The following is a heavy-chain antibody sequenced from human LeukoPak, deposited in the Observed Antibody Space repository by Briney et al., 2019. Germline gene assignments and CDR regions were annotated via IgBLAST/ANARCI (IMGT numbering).Heavy chain of an antibody. D-gene: IGHD4-23*01. CDR3: ARDTTVVTEGY. J-gene: IGHJ4*02. CDR1: GFTFSNAW. V-gene: IGHV3-7*01. Sequence: GGSLRLSCAASGFTFSNAWMSWVRQAPGKGLEWVANIKQDGSEKYYVDSVKGRFTISRDNAKNSLYLQMNSLRAEDTAVYYCARDTTVVTEGYWGQGTLVTVSS. CDR2: IKQDGSEK.